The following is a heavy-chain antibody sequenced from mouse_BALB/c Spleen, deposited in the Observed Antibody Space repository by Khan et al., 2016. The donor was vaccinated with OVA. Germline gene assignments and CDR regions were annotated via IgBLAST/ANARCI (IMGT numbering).Heavy chain of an antibody. CDR1: GFNIKDYY. J-gene: IGHJ3*01. CDR2: IDPENGNT. CDR3: VRRGYGNYWFAY. V-gene: IGHV14-1*02. D-gene: IGHD2-1*01. Sequence: VQLQQPGAELVRPGALVKLSCKASGFNIKDYYMLWVKQRPEQGLEWIGWIDPENGNTIYDPKFQGKASITADTSSNTAYLQLSSLTSEDTAVYYCVRRGYGNYWFAYWGQGTLVTVSA.